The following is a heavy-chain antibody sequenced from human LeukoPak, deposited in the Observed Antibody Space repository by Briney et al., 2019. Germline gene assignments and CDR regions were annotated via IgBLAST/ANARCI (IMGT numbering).Heavy chain of an antibody. Sequence: SETLSLTCTVSGGSISSSGYYWGWIRQPPGKGLEWIGSMYYSGSTYYDPSLKSRVTISVDTSKNHFSLKLSSVTAADTAVYYCARDFRGGYDFWSGYYTPYYFDYWGQGTLVTVSP. J-gene: IGHJ4*02. CDR2: MYYSGST. V-gene: IGHV4-39*07. D-gene: IGHD3-3*01. CDR1: GGSISSSGYY. CDR3: ARDFRGGYDFWSGYYTPYYFDY.